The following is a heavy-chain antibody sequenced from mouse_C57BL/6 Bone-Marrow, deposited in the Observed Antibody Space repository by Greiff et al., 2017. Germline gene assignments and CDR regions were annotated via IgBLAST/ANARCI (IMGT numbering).Heavy chain of an antibody. Sequence: VKLQQPGAELVKPGASVKLSCKASGYTFTSYWMQWVKQRPGQGLEWIGEIDPSDSYTNYNQKFKGKATLTVDTSSSTAYMQRSSLTSEDSAVYYCASGGYYLLAWFAYWGQGTLVTVSA. CDR2: IDPSDSYT. CDR3: ASGGYYLLAWFAY. J-gene: IGHJ3*01. V-gene: IGHV1-50*01. CDR1: GYTFTSYW. D-gene: IGHD2-3*01.